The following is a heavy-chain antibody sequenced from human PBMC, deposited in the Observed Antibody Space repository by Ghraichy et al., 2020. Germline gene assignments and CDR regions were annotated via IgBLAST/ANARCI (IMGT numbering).Heavy chain of an antibody. D-gene: IGHD2-15*01. Sequence: LSLTCAASGFNFSSHWVNWVRQAPGKGLEWVANIKQDGSEKYYVDSVKGRFTISRDNAKNSLYLQMNSLRAEDTAVYYCARDTSGPDYWGQGTLVTVSS. V-gene: IGHV3-7*01. CDR3: ARDTSGPDY. J-gene: IGHJ4*02. CDR2: IKQDGSEK. CDR1: GFNFSSHW.